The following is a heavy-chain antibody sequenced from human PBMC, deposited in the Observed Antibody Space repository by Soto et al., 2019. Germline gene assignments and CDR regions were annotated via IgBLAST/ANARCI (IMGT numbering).Heavy chain of an antibody. V-gene: IGHV4-34*01. CDR2: INHSGST. Sequence: SETLSLTCAVYGGSFSGYYWSWIRQPPGKGLEWIGEINHSGSTNYNPSLKSRVTISVDTSKNQFSLKLSSVTAADTAVYYCGRGRSLDVLEWLFNDYWGQGPLVPVSS. J-gene: IGHJ4*02. CDR3: GRGRSLDVLEWLFNDY. CDR1: GGSFSGYY. D-gene: IGHD3-3*01.